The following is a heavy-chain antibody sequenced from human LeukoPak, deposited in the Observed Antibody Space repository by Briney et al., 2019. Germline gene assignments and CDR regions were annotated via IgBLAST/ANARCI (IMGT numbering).Heavy chain of an antibody. D-gene: IGHD2-15*01. Sequence: PSETLSLTCTVSGGSISNYYWNWIRQPPGKGLEWIGYIYYSGTTNYNPSLKSRASMSVDTSKNQFSLKLSSVTAADTAVYYCARAYRRYCSGGSCYSKWFDPWGQGTLVTVSS. CDR3: ARAYRRYCSGGSCYSKWFDP. CDR2: IYYSGTT. J-gene: IGHJ5*02. V-gene: IGHV4-59*12. CDR1: GGSISNYY.